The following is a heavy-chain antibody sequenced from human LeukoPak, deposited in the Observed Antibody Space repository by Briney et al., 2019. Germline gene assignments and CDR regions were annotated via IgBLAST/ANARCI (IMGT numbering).Heavy chain of an antibody. J-gene: IGHJ4*02. CDR1: GFTFSTYA. V-gene: IGHV3-30-3*01. D-gene: IGHD1-26*01. CDR2: ISYDGSTK. Sequence: GGSLRLSCAASGFTFSTYAMHWVRQAPGKGLEWVAVISYDGSTKYYADSVKGRFTISRDNSKNTLYLQMNSLRAEDTAVYYCARDGHLWELLHDYFDYWGQGTLVTVSS. CDR3: ARDGHLWELLHDYFDY.